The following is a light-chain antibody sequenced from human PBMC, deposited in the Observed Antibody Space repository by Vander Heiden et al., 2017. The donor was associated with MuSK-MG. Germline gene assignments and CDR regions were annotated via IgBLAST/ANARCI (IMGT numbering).Light chain of an antibody. CDR3: QQDRSSPYT. CDR2: GAS. CDR1: QSVSSTY. Sequence: EIVLTQSPGTLSLSPGERATLSCRASQSVSSTYLAWYQQKPGQAPRLLIFGASSRATGIPDRFSGSGSGTDFTLTITRLEPEDFAVYYCQQDRSSPYTFGQGTKLEIK. V-gene: IGKV3-20*01. J-gene: IGKJ2*01.